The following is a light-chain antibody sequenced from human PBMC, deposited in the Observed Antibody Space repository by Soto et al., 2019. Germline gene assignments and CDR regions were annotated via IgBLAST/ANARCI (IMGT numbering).Light chain of an antibody. V-gene: IGLV2-14*01. Sequence: QSALTQPASVSGSPGQSITISCTGTSIDVGGYDYVSWYQQHPGKVPKLMIYEVSHRPSGVSNRFSGSKSGNTASLTISGLQAEDEADYYCSSHTRSTILWVFGTGTKLTVL. CDR3: SSHTRSTILWV. CDR2: EVS. CDR1: SIDVGGYDY. J-gene: IGLJ1*01.